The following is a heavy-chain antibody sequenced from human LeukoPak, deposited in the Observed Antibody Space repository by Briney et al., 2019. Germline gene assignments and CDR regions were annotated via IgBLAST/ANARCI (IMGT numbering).Heavy chain of an antibody. CDR3: AKDSGAKIRYLDY. CDR1: GFTFSSYG. V-gene: IGHV3-33*06. J-gene: IGHJ4*02. D-gene: IGHD5-12*01. CDR2: IWYDGSNK. Sequence: GGSLRLSCAASGFTFSSYGMHWVRQAPGKGLEWVAVIWYDGSNKYYADSVKGRFTISRDNSKSTLYLQMNSLRAEDTAVYYCAKDSGAKIRYLDYWGQGTLVTVSS.